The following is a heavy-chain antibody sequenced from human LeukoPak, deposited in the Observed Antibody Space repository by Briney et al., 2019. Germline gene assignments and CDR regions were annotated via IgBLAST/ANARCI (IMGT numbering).Heavy chain of an antibody. CDR3: ARTKWSGYYYGSGSYYEGSFDY. Sequence: SVKVSCKASGYTFTGYYMHWVRQAPGQGLEWMGGIIPIFGTTNYARKFRGRVTLTADKSTRTAYMELSSLRSEDTAVYYCARTKWSGYYYGSGSYYEGSFDYWGQGTLVTVSS. V-gene: IGHV1-69*06. D-gene: IGHD3-10*01. J-gene: IGHJ4*02. CDR2: IIPIFGTT. CDR1: GYTFTGYY.